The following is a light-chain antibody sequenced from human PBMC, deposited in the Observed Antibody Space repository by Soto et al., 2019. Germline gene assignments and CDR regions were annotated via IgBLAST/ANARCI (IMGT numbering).Light chain of an antibody. CDR2: DTS. J-gene: IGLJ2*01. CDR1: AGPVTSYHW. Sequence: QAVVTQEPSVTVSPGGTVTLTCDSSAGPVTSYHWPYWFQQQPGHAPRILIYDTSKKASWTPARFSGSLLGGKAALTLSGAELEDEADYFCLLSYGGVRVFGGGTKLTVL. V-gene: IGLV7-46*01. CDR3: LLSYGGVRV.